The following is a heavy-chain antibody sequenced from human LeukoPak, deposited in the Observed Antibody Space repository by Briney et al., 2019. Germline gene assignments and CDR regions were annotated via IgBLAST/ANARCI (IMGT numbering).Heavy chain of an antibody. Sequence: SETLSLTCTVSGDSISSSSYYWGWIRQPPGKGLEWIGSIYYSGITYYNPSLKSRVTISVDTSKNQFSLKLSSVTAADTAVYYCARESLAAAGTNAFDIWGQGTMVTVSS. CDR3: ARESLAAAGTNAFDI. V-gene: IGHV4-39*07. CDR1: GDSISSSSYY. CDR2: IYYSGIT. D-gene: IGHD6-13*01. J-gene: IGHJ3*02.